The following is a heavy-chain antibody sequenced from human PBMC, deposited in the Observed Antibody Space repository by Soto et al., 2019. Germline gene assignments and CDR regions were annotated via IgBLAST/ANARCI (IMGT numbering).Heavy chain of an antibody. D-gene: IGHD2-15*01. CDR3: AGRVVVAATHYYYYYGMDV. J-gene: IGHJ6*02. CDR1: GYSFTSYW. V-gene: IGHV5-10-1*01. CDR2: IDPSDSYT. Sequence: GESLKISCKGSGYSFTSYWISWVRQMPGKGLEWMGRIDPSDSYTNYSPSFQGHVTISADKSISTAYLQWSSLKASDTAMYYCAGRVVVAATHYYYYYGMDVWGQGTTVTVSS.